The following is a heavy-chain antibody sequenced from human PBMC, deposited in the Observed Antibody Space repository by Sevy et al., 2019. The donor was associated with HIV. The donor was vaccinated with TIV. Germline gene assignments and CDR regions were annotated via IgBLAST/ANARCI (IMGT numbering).Heavy chain of an antibody. CDR2: ISSSSSYI. CDR1: GFTFSSYS. V-gene: IGHV3-21*01. Sequence: GGSLRLSCAASGFTFSSYSMNWVRQAPGKGLEWVSSISSSSSYIYYADSVKGRFTISRDNAKNSLYLQMNSLRAEDTAMYYCARKYSSSYGYFDYWGQGTLVTVSS. CDR3: ARKYSSSYGYFDY. J-gene: IGHJ4*02. D-gene: IGHD6-6*01.